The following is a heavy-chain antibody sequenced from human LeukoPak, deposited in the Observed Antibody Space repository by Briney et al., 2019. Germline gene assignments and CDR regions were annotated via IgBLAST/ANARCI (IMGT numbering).Heavy chain of an antibody. V-gene: IGHV3-23*01. CDR3: AREHIWVPYFDY. J-gene: IGHJ4*02. CDR2: ISGSGGST. D-gene: IGHD5-18*01. Sequence: GGSLRLSCAASGFTFSSDAMSWVRQAPGKGLEWVSAISGSGGSTYYADSVKGRFTISRDNSKNTLYLQMNSLRAEDTAVYYCAREHIWVPYFDYWGQGTLVTVSS. CDR1: GFTFSSDA.